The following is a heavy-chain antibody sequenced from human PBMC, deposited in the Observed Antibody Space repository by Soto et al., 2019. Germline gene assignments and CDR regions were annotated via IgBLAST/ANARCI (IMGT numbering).Heavy chain of an antibody. V-gene: IGHV2-5*02. Sequence: QITLKESGPTLVKPTQTLTLTCTFSGFSLTTSGVSVVWIRQPPGKALEWLALIRWDDDKSYSPSLKGRLTITKDTSKNQVVLTMTNMDPVDTATYYCAHRLPHYYDSSGYIDWGQGFLVTVSP. CDR1: GFSLTTSGVS. J-gene: IGHJ4*02. CDR3: AHRLPHYYDSSGYID. D-gene: IGHD3-22*01. CDR2: IRWDDDK.